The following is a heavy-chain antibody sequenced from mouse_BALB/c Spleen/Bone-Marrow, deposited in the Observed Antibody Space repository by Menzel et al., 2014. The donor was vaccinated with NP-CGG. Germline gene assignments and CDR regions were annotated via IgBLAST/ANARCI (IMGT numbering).Heavy chain of an antibody. J-gene: IGHJ4*01. Sequence: QVQLQQSGAELAKPGASVKMSCKASGYTFTRYWMHWVKQRPGQGLEWIGYINPSTGDTEYNQKFKDKATLTADMSSSTAYMQLSSLTSEDSAVYYCARSNYEAMDSWGQGTSVTVSS. CDR1: GYTFTRYW. CDR3: ARSNYEAMDS. CDR2: INPSTGDT. D-gene: IGHD2-5*01. V-gene: IGHV1-7*01.